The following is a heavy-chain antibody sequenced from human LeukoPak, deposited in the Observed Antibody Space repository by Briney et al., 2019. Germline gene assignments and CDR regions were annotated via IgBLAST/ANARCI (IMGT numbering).Heavy chain of an antibody. CDR3: AGGGRITIFGVVPH. D-gene: IGHD3-3*01. V-gene: IGHV4-59*01. CDR1: GGSISSYY. J-gene: IGHJ4*02. Sequence: PSETLSLTCTVSGGSISSYYWSWIRQPPGKGLEWIGYIYYSGSTNYNPSLKSRVTISVDTSKNQFSLKLSSVTAADTAVYYCAGGGRITIFGVVPHWGQGTLVTVSS. CDR2: IYYSGST.